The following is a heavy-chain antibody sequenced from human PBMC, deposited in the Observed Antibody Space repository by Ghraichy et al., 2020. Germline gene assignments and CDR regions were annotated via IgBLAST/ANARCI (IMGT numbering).Heavy chain of an antibody. D-gene: IGHD6-19*01. J-gene: IGHJ4*02. V-gene: IGHV3-23*01. CDR1: GFTFSSYA. Sequence: GGSLRLSCAASGFTFSSYAMSWVRQAPGKGLEWVSAISGSGGSTYYADSVKGRFTISRDNSKNTLYLQMNSLRAEDTAVYYCAKDQAGKYSSGWYGLLRGPLGPTDYWGQGTLVTVSS. CDR3: AKDQAGKYSSGWYGLLRGPLGPTDY. CDR2: ISGSGGST.